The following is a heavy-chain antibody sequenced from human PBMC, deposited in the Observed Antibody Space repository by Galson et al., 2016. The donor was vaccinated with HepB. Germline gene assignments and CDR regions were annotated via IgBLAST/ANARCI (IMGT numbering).Heavy chain of an antibody. CDR2: ISSDGSSK. J-gene: IGHJ1*01. CDR1: GFTFRSHA. V-gene: IGHV3-30*03. D-gene: IGHD3-3*01. CDR3: ARGYMSTFGVVTLGGKIIDH. Sequence: SLRLSCAASGFTFRSHALQWVRQAPGKGLEWVAFISSDGSSKFYADSVKGRFTISRDNSKNTLNLQMNSLRVEDTAVYYCARGYMSTFGVVTLGGKIIDHWGQGTLVTVSS.